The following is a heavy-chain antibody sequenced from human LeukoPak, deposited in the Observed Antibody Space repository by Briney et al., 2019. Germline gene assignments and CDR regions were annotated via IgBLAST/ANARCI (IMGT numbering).Heavy chain of an antibody. Sequence: SETLSLTCDVSGGSLSTVNWWNWVRQSPEKGLEWIGEIFHSGTTNYNPSLKSRVTISVDKSKNRFSLSLRSVTAADTAIYYCARAKGGLWFGELSTADYYYYMDVWGKGTTVTVSS. D-gene: IGHD3-10*01. J-gene: IGHJ6*03. CDR2: IFHSGTT. V-gene: IGHV4-4*02. CDR1: GGSLSTVNW. CDR3: ARAKGGLWFGELSTADYYYYMDV.